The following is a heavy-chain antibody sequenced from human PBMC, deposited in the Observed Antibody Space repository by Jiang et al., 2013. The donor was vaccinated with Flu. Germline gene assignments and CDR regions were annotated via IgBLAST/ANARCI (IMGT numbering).Heavy chain of an antibody. CDR2: FYTSGST. D-gene: IGHD6-19*01. Sequence: GPGLVKPSETLSLTCNVSGGSMSSYSWTWIRQPAGKGLEWIGRFYTSGSTNYNPSLKSRVTMSVDTSKNQFSLKLSSVTAADTAVYYCARDSSSRAFEYWGQGTLVTVSS. V-gene: IGHV4-4*07. CDR3: ARDSSSRAFEY. CDR1: GGSMSSYS. J-gene: IGHJ4*02.